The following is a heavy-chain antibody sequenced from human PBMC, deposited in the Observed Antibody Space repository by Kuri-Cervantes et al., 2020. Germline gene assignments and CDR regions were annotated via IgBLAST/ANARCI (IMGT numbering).Heavy chain of an antibody. CDR3: ARSRAVAGTSYYYYYMDV. Sequence: SGPTLVKPTQTLTLTCTFSGFSLSTSGMCVSWIRQPPGKALEWLALIDWDDDKYYSTSLKTRLTISKDTSKNQVVLTMTNMDPVDTATYYCARSRAVAGTSYYYYYMDVWGKGTTVTVSS. J-gene: IGHJ6*03. D-gene: IGHD6-19*01. CDR1: GFSLSTSGMC. V-gene: IGHV2-70*01. CDR2: IDWDDDK.